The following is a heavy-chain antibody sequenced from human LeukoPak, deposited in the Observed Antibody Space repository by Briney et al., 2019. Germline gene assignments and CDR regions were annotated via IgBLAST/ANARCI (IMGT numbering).Heavy chain of an antibody. J-gene: IGHJ4*02. Sequence: SETLSLTCAVYGGSFSGYYWSWIRQPPGKGLEWIGEINHSGSTNYNPSLKSRVTISVDASKNQFSLKLSSVTAADTAIYYCARVVASTSIDFWGQGTLVTVSS. CDR2: INHSGST. CDR3: ARVVASTSIDF. CDR1: GGSFSGYY. D-gene: IGHD2-15*01. V-gene: IGHV4-34*01.